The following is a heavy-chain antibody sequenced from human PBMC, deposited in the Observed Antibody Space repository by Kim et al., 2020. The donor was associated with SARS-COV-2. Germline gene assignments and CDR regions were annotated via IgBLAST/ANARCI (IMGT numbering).Heavy chain of an antibody. J-gene: IGHJ4*02. Sequence: SETLSLTCTVSGGSISSSSYYWGWIRQPPGKGLEWIVSIFYSGSSYYNPSLKSRVTISLDTSKNQLSLKLSSVTAADTAVCCCARHSRKGYIVARGLYFDDWGQGTLVTV. CDR3: ARHSRKGYIVARGLYFDD. CDR2: IFYSGSS. V-gene: IGHV4-39*01. CDR1: GGSISSSSYY. D-gene: IGHD5-12*01.